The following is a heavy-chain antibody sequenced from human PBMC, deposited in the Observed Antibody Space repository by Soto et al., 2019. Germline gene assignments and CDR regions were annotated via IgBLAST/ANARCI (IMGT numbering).Heavy chain of an antibody. CDR2: IISYTGNT. CDR3: ASQYCINIRCYALDY. V-gene: IGHV1-18*01. D-gene: IGHD2-2*01. J-gene: IGHJ4*02. Sequence: QVQLVQSGTEVKKPGASVKVSCKASGYTFASYGFSWVRQAPGQGLEWLGWIISYTGNTNYAQKFADRVTMAIDASTGTAYMELRSVSFDDTAVDYCASQYCINIRCYALDYWGQGTLVTVSS. CDR1: GYTFASYG.